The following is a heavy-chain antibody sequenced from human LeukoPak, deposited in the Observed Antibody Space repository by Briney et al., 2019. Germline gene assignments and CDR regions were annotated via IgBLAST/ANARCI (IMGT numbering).Heavy chain of an antibody. J-gene: IGHJ3*02. D-gene: IGHD3-22*01. CDR3: ARDSHKFDSSGYYPDAFDI. V-gene: IGHV3-48*03. Sequence: PGGSLRLSCAASGLTFSSYEMNWVRQAPGKGLEWVSYISSSGSSIYYADSVKGRFTISRDNAKKCLYLQMHSLRAEDTAVYYCARDSHKFDSSGYYPDAFDIWGQGTMVTVSS. CDR2: ISSSGSSI. CDR1: GLTFSSYE.